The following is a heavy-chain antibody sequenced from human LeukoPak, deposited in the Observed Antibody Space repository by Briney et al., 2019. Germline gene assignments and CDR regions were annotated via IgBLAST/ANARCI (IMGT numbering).Heavy chain of an antibody. Sequence: GGSLRLSCAASGFTFSSYGMHWVRQAPGKGLEWVAVIWYDGSNKYYADSVKGRFTISRDNSKNTLYLQMNSLRAEDTAVYYCARDSGANRRGSFDYWGQGTLVTVSS. CDR3: ARDSGANRRGSFDY. D-gene: IGHD4/OR15-4a*01. V-gene: IGHV3-33*01. J-gene: IGHJ4*02. CDR1: GFTFSSYG. CDR2: IWYDGSNK.